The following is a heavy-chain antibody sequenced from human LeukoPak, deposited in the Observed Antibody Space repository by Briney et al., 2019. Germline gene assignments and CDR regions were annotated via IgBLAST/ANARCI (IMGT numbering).Heavy chain of an antibody. D-gene: IGHD3-22*01. CDR1: GGSFSGYY. J-gene: IGHJ4*02. CDR2: INHSGST. V-gene: IGHV4-34*01. CDR3: ARARGIRYYDSSGSFDY. Sequence: SGTLSLTCAVYGGSFSGYYWSWIRQPPGKGLEWIGEINHSGSTNYNPSLKSRVTISVDTSKNQFSLKLSSVTAADTAVYYCARARGIRYYDSSGSFDYWGQGTLVTVSS.